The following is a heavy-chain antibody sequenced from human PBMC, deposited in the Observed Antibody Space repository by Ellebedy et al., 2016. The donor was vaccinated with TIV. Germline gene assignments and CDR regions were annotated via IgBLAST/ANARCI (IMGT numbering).Heavy chain of an antibody. V-gene: IGHV1-18*01. D-gene: IGHD3-16*02. CDR1: GYTFTSYG. J-gene: IGHJ6*02. CDR3: ARTPLKAQADIYDYVWGSYRDYYYGMDV. Sequence: ASVKVSXXASGYTFTSYGISWVRQAPGQGLEWMGWISAYNGNTNYAQKLQGRVTMTTDTSTSTAYMELRSLRSDDTAVYYCARTPLKAQADIYDYVWGSYRDYYYGMDVWGQGTTVTVSS. CDR2: ISAYNGNT.